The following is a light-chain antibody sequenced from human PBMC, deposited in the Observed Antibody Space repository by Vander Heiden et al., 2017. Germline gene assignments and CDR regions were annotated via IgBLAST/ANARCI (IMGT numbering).Light chain of an antibody. J-gene: IGKJ4*01. CDR1: QSISGF. CDR2: AAS. CDR3: RQRDSTPIT. Sequence: DVQMTQSPSSLSASVGDRVTVTCRASQSISGFLNWYQQKPGTAPKLLIYAASSLQSGVPSRFSGSGSGTDFTLTISRLQPEDFATYSCRQRDSTPITSGGGTKVDIK. V-gene: IGKV1-39*01.